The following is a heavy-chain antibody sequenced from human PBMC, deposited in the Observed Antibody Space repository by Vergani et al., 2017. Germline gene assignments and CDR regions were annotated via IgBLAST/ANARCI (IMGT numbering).Heavy chain of an antibody. V-gene: IGHV4-4*03. CDR2: IYYSGST. Sequence: QVQLQESGPGLVKPPGTLSLTCAVSGDSISSNNCWTWVRQPPGKGLEWIGYIYYSGSTYYNPSLESRVTISVDTSKNQFSLKLSSVTAADTAVYYCASSRILYYYGMDVWGQGTTVTVSS. D-gene: IGHD5-18*01. CDR1: GDSISSNNC. CDR3: ASSRILYYYGMDV. J-gene: IGHJ6*02.